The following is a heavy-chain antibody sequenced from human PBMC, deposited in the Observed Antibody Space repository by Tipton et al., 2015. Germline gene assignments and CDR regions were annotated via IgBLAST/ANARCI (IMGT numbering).Heavy chain of an antibody. D-gene: IGHD3-10*01. V-gene: IGHV4-61*05. Sequence: TLSLTCTVSGGSISVSSVYWGWIRQSPGKGLEWIAYIHNNGSTNCNPSLKSRVTISRDTSKNQFSLRLNSVTAADTAVYYCARAGAYYGWGSYYNRGAFDYWGQGTLVTVSS. J-gene: IGHJ4*02. CDR3: ARAGAYYGWGSYYNRGAFDY. CDR2: IHNNGST. CDR1: GGSISVSSVY.